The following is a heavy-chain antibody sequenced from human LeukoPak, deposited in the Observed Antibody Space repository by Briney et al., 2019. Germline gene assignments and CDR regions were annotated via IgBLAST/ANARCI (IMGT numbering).Heavy chain of an antibody. J-gene: IGHJ4*02. CDR2: ISSTSTYI. CDR3: ARVSSSGYYSDFDY. D-gene: IGHD3-22*01. Sequence: PGGSLRLSCAASGFTFSSYGLTWVRQAPGQGLEWVSSISSTSTYIYYADSVKGRFTISRDNAKNSLYLQMNSLRAEDTAVYYCARVSSSGYYSDFDYWGQGTLVTVSS. V-gene: IGHV3-21*01. CDR1: GFTFSSYG.